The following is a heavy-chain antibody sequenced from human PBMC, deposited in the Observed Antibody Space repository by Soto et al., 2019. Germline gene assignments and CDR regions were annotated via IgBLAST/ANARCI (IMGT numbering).Heavy chain of an antibody. CDR3: ATVALPGDSKYYFDY. Sequence: GASVKASCKVSGYTLTELSMHWVRQAPRKGLEWMGGFDPEDGETIYAQKLQGRVTMTEDTSTDTAYMELSSLRSEDTAVYYCATVALPGDSKYYFDYLGQGTLVTVSS. D-gene: IGHD4-17*01. V-gene: IGHV1-24*01. CDR1: GYTLTELS. J-gene: IGHJ4*02. CDR2: FDPEDGET.